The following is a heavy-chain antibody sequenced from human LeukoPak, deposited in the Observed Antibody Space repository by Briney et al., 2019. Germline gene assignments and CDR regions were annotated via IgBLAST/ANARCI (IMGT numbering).Heavy chain of an antibody. Sequence: SETLSLTCTVSGGSISSYHWSWIRQYAGKGLEWIGRIYTSGNTNYNPSLKGRVTMSGDTFKNQFSLKLSSVTAADTAVYYCARDYYGSGSYYPFDYWGQGTLVTVSS. V-gene: IGHV4-4*07. CDR1: GGSISSYH. D-gene: IGHD3-10*01. J-gene: IGHJ4*02. CDR2: IYTSGNT. CDR3: ARDYYGSGSYYPFDY.